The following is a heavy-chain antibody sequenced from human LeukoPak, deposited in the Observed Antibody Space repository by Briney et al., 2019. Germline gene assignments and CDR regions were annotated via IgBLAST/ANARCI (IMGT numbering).Heavy chain of an antibody. CDR1: GVSFSDSC. CDR2: IRSKADGGKA. J-gene: IGHJ4*02. Sequence: PGGSLRLSCAASGVSFSDSCMNWVRQAPGKGLEWVGHIRSKADGGKAAYIAPVTGRFTISRDDSKDTLYLQMNSLNTEDTAMYYCTTRSPARYCSDGACYSSADYWGQGTLVTVSS. V-gene: IGHV3-15*07. D-gene: IGHD2-15*01. CDR3: TTRSPARYCSDGACYSSADY.